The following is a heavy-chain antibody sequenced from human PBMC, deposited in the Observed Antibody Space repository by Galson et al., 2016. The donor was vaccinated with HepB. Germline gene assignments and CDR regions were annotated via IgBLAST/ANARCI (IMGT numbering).Heavy chain of an antibody. CDR1: GGSFNSYY. D-gene: IGHD2-2*03. J-gene: IGHJ4*02. CDR3: ASLRGYCDY. CDR2: IYSSGTT. Sequence: SETLSLTCAVYGGSFNSYYWTWIRQPPGKGLEWIGSIYSSGTTYYNPSLKSRVSLSIDTSKNHFLLNLTSLTAADTALYFCASLRGYCDYWGQGILVSVSS. V-gene: IGHV4-39*02.